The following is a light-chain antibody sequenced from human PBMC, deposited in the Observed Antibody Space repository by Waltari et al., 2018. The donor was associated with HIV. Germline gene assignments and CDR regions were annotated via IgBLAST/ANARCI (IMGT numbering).Light chain of an antibody. J-gene: IGLJ3*02. CDR1: SSNIGTNT. Sequence: QSVLTQPPSASGTPGQRVTISCSGRSSNIGTNTVHWYQHLPGSAPKLLIYSNKQRPSGVPDRFSASKSGTSASLAISGLRSEDEAEYYCAAWDENLNGLFGGGTKLTVL. CDR3: AAWDENLNGL. V-gene: IGLV1-44*01. CDR2: SNK.